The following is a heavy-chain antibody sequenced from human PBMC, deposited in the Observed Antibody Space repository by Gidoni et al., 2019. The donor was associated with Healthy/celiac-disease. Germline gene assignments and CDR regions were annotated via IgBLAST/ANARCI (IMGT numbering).Heavy chain of an antibody. CDR2: IYHGGST. V-gene: IGHV4-38-2*02. CDR1: GYSISSGYY. D-gene: IGHD2-15*01. Sequence: QVQLQESGPGLVKPSETLSLTCAVSGYSISSGYYWGWIRQPPGKGLEWIGSIYHGGSTYYNPSLKSRVTISVDTSKNQFSLKLSSVTAADTAVYYCARDQAIVVVVAATSAFDIWGQGTMVTVSS. CDR3: ARDQAIVVVVAATSAFDI. J-gene: IGHJ3*02.